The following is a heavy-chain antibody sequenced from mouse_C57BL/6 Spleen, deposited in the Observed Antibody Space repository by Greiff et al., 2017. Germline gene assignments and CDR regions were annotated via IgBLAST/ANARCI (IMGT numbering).Heavy chain of an antibody. CDR3: ARDTTVVATPYAMDY. CDR2: IYPGDGDT. D-gene: IGHD1-1*01. CDR1: GYAFSSSW. Sequence: QVQLQQSGPELVKPGASVKISCKASGYAFSSSWMNWVKQRPGKGLEWIGRIYPGDGDTNYNGKFKGKATLTADKSSSTAYMQLSSLTSEDSAVYFCARDTTVVATPYAMDYWGQGTSVTVSS. J-gene: IGHJ4*01. V-gene: IGHV1-82*01.